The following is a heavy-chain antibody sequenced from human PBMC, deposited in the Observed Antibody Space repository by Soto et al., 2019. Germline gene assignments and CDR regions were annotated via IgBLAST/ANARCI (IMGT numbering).Heavy chain of an antibody. D-gene: IGHD4-17*01. CDR1: GFTFSTYA. V-gene: IGHV3-23*01. CDR3: AKGIAMTSVTTDYHYYYVMDV. Sequence: GGSLRLSCAASGFTFSTYAMSWVRQAPGKGLEWVSAISGSGGSTYSADSVRGRFSISRDNPKNTLYLQMNSLRVEDTAVYYCAKGIAMTSVTTDYHYYYVMDVWGQGTTVTVSS. CDR2: ISGSGGST. J-gene: IGHJ6*02.